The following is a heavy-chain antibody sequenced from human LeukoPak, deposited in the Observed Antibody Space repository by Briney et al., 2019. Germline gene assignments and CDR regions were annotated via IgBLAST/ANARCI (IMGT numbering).Heavy chain of an antibody. CDR2: IYYSGST. D-gene: IGHD6-13*01. Sequence: SDTLSLTCTVSGGSISSYYWSWIRQPPGKGLEWIGYIYYSGSTNYNPSLKSRVTISVDTSKNQFSLKLSSVTAADTAVYYCARTRPTYSSSWYYFDYWGQGTLVTVSS. J-gene: IGHJ4*02. CDR3: ARTRPTYSSSWYYFDY. V-gene: IGHV4-59*07. CDR1: GGSISSYY.